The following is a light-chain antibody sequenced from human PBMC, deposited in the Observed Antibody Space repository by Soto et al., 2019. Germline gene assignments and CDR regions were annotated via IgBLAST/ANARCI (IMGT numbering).Light chain of an antibody. J-gene: IGKJ4*01. V-gene: IGKV3-20*01. Sequence: EIVLTQSPGTLSSSPGERATLSCRASQSVSSSYLAWYQQKPGQAPRLLIYGASSRATGIPDRFSGSGSGTDFTLTISRLEPEDFATYYCLQDYNYPLTFGGGTKVDIK. CDR1: QSVSSSY. CDR3: LQDYNYPLT. CDR2: GAS.